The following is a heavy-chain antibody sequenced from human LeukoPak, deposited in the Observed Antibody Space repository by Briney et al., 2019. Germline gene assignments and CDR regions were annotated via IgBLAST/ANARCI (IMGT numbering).Heavy chain of an antibody. J-gene: IGHJ6*02. CDR1: GFTFGNYA. CDR2: ISSSSSYI. V-gene: IGHV3-21*01. Sequence: GGSLRLSCEASGFTFGNYAMNWVRQAPGKGLEWVSSISSSSSYIYYADSVKGRFTISRDNAKNSLYLQMNSPRAEDTAVYYCARDDGEDQLLTAFYYYYGMDVWGQGTTVTVSS. CDR3: ARDDGEDQLLTAFYYYYGMDV. D-gene: IGHD2-2*01.